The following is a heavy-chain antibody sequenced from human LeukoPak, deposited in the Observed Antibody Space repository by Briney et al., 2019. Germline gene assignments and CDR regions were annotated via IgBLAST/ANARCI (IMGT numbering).Heavy chain of an antibody. CDR2: ISSSSSYI. Sequence: GGSLRLSCAASGFTFSSYSMNWVRQAPGKGLEWVSSISSSSSYIYYADSVKGRFTISRDNAKNSLYLQMNSLRAEDTAVYYCARDDIGGYYYYYGMDVWGQGTTATVSS. V-gene: IGHV3-21*01. CDR1: GFTFSSYS. D-gene: IGHD3-10*01. J-gene: IGHJ6*02. CDR3: ARDDIGGYYYYYGMDV.